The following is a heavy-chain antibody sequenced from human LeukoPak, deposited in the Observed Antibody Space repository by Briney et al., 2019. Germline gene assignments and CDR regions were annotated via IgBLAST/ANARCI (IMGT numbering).Heavy chain of an antibody. V-gene: IGHV1-2*02. CDR3: ARVPRGTTVTNY. J-gene: IGHJ4*02. CDR1: GYTFTGYY. D-gene: IGHD4-17*01. CDR2: INPNSGGT. Sequence: ASVKVSCKASGYTFTGYYMHWVRQAPGQGLEWMGWINPNSGGTNYAQKFQGRVTMTRDTSISTAYMELNRLRSDDTAVYYCARVPRGTTVTNYWGQGTLVTVSS.